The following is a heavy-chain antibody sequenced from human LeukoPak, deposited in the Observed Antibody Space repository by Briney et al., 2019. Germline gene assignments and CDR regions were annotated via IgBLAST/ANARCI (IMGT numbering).Heavy chain of an antibody. CDR2: IYHSGST. V-gene: IGHV4-59*01. Sequence: PSETLSLTCTVSGGSLSTYYWSWIRQPPGKGLEWLGFIYHSGSTTYNPSLRSRVTISLDTSKNQISLNLSSVTAADTAVYFCAREGWSSGWYVTAVWYFDLWGRGTLVTVSS. CDR3: AREGWSSGWYVTAVWYFDL. CDR1: GGSLSTYY. D-gene: IGHD6-19*01. J-gene: IGHJ2*01.